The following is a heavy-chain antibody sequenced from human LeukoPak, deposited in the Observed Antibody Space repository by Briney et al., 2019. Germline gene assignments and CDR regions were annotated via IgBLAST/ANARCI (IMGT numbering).Heavy chain of an antibody. Sequence: PSETLSLTCTVSGGSISSGSYYWSWIRQPAGKGLEWIGRIYTSGSTNYNPSLKSRVTISVDTSKNQFSLELSSVTAADTAVYYCARPTYCSSTSCYDNDAFDIWGQGTMVTVSS. J-gene: IGHJ3*02. V-gene: IGHV4-61*02. CDR2: IYTSGST. CDR1: GGSISSGSYY. D-gene: IGHD2-2*01. CDR3: ARPTYCSSTSCYDNDAFDI.